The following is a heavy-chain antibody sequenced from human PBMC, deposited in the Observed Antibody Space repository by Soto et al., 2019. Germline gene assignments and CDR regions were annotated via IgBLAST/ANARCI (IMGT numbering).Heavy chain of an antibody. D-gene: IGHD2-2*02. CDR1: GFSLSNPKMG. J-gene: IGHJ5*02. V-gene: IGHV2-26*01. CDR3: ARIIWGAVGEPDAIYYFDT. Sequence: QVTLKESGPVLVKPTETLTLTCTVSGFSLSNPKMGVSWIRQPPGKAPEWLAHIFSDDEYSYSTSLKSRLIISKDTFTRQVVLTMTTMDPVDSATFYCARIIWGAVGEPDAIYYFDTWGRGTQVIVSS. CDR2: IFSDDEY.